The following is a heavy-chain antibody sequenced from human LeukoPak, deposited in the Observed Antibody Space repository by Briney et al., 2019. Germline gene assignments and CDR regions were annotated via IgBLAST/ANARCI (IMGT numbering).Heavy chain of an antibody. D-gene: IGHD6-6*01. Sequence: GGSLRLSCAASGFTFSSYWMHWVRQAPGKGLLWVSRINTDGSSTTYADSVKGRFTISRHNAKNTLYLQMNSLRAEDTAVYYCARGGVYSTSAVDYWGQGTLVTVSS. V-gene: IGHV3-74*01. CDR1: GFTFSSYW. CDR2: INTDGSST. J-gene: IGHJ4*02. CDR3: ARGGVYSTSAVDY.